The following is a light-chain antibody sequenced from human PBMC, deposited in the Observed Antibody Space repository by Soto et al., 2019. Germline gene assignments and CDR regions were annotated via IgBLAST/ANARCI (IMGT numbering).Light chain of an antibody. CDR1: QSISSSY. J-gene: IGKJ1*01. CDR2: GAS. V-gene: IGKV3-20*01. Sequence: EIVLTQSPGTLSLSPGERATLSCRASQSISSSYLAIAWYQQKPGQPPRLLIYGASNRATGIPDRFSVSGSATDFTLTISRLEPEDFAVYYCQQHDTSPWTFGQGTRVEIK. CDR3: QQHDTSPWT.